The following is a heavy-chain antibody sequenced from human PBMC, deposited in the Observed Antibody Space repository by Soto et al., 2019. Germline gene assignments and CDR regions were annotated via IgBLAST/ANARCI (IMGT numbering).Heavy chain of an antibody. CDR2: IYHTGST. CDR1: GCSVSPYF. J-gene: IGHJ4*01. V-gene: IGHV4-59*02. Sequence: SETLSLTCTVSGCSVSPYFWSWIRQPPGKGLEWIGYIYHTGSTDYNPSLKSRVTISVDTSKNQFSLKLSPTIAADTAVYYCERVEFTGGVFYPXDYWGHGILVTVSS. D-gene: IGHD2-8*02. CDR3: ERVEFTGGVFYPXDY.